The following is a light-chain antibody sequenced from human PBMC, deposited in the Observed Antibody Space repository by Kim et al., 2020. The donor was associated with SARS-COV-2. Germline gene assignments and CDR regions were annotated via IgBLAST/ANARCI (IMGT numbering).Light chain of an antibody. Sequence: SASVGDRVTITCRASQGIRNDLGWYQQKPGKAPKLLIYAASSLQSGVPSRFNGSGSGTDFTLTISSLQPEDFATYYCLQDYNYPYSFGQGTKLEI. CDR2: AAS. CDR3: LQDYNYPYS. CDR1: QGIRND. J-gene: IGKJ2*03. V-gene: IGKV1-6*01.